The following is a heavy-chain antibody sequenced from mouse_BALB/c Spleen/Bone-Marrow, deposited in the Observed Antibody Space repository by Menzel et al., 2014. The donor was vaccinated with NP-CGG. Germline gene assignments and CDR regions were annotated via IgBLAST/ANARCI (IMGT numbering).Heavy chain of an antibody. V-gene: IGHV1-37*01. CDR1: GYSFTGYF. J-gene: IGHJ2*01. CDR2: INPYNGET. D-gene: IGHD2-10*02. Sequence: EVKLQESGPELVKPGASAKISCKASGYSFTGYFMNWVKQSHGKSLEWIGRINPYNGETFYNQKLKGKATLTADKSSSTAHMEFLSLTSEDSAVYYCGRGAKKYGNYLDYWGQGTTLTVSS. CDR3: GRGAKKYGNYLDY.